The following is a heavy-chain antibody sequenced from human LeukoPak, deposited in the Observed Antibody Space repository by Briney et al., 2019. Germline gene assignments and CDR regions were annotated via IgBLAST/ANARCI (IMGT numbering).Heavy chain of an antibody. CDR2: ISSSSSYI. Sequence: PGGSLRLSCAASGFTFSSYSMNWVRQAPGKGLEWVSSISSSSSYIYYADSVKGRFTISRENPKNSLYLQINSLRAEDTAVYYCARDVERYSWAAFDIWGQGTMVTVSS. CDR3: ARDVERYSWAAFDI. D-gene: IGHD3-9*01. J-gene: IGHJ3*02. CDR1: GFTFSSYS. V-gene: IGHV3-21*01.